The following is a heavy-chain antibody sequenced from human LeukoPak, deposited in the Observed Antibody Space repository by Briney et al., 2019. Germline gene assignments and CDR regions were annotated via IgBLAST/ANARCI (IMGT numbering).Heavy chain of an antibody. Sequence: GGSLRLSCAASGFTFSSYSMNWVRQAPAKGLEWVSYISSSSSTIYYADSVKGRFTISRDNAKNSLYLQMNSLRDEDTAVYYCARANGYSSSWYAPRVDYWGQGTLVTVSS. CDR3: ARANGYSSSWYAPRVDY. CDR2: ISSSSSTI. D-gene: IGHD6-13*01. V-gene: IGHV3-48*02. J-gene: IGHJ4*02. CDR1: GFTFSSYS.